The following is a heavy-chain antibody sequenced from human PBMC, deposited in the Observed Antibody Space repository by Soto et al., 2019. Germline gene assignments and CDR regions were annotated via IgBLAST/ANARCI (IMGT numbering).Heavy chain of an antibody. CDR1: GFTFSSYA. CDR3: AKDSVGGPIAVAGFDY. CDR2: ISGSGGST. V-gene: IGHV3-23*01. Sequence: GGSLRLSCAASGFTFSSYAMSWVRQAPGKGLEWVSAISGSGGSTYYADSVKGRFTISRDNSKNTLYLQMNSLRAEDTAVYYCAKDSVGGPIAVAGFDYWGQGTLVTVSS. J-gene: IGHJ4*02. D-gene: IGHD6-19*01.